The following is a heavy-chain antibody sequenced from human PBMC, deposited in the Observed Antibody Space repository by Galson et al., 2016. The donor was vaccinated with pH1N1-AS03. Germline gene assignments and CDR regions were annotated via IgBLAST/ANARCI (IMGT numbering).Heavy chain of an antibody. J-gene: IGHJ2*01. CDR2: IHHSGST. CDR1: GSTTSLFY. V-gene: IGHV4-59*01. Sequence: SETLSLTCSVFGSTTSLFYWNWIRQHPGKGLEWIGFIHHSGSTNYNPSLKSRVTISIDTSKNQFSLKLSSVTAADPAVYYCARDTGGWYFDFWGRGTLVTVSS. CDR3: ARDTGGWYFDF. D-gene: IGHD1-1*01.